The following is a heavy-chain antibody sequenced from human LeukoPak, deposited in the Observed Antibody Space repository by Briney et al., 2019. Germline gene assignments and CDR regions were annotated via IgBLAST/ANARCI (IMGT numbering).Heavy chain of an antibody. CDR3: ARGGYVIVRDWFDP. J-gene: IGHJ5*02. CDR1: GYTLTGYY. CDR2: INPNSGGT. Sequence: ASVKVSCEASGYTLTGYYMHWVRQAPGQGLEWMGCINPNSGGTKYAPKFQGRVTMTRDTSMNTAYMELSRLRYDDSAIYYCARGGYVIVRDWFDPWGQGTLVTVSS. D-gene: IGHD3-16*01. V-gene: IGHV1-2*02.